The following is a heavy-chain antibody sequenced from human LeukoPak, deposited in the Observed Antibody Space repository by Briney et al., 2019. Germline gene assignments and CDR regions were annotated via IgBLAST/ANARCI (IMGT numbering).Heavy chain of an antibody. D-gene: IGHD5-18*01. V-gene: IGHV4-34*01. Sequence: SETLSLTCAVYGGPFSGYYWSWIRQPPGKGLEWIGEINHSGSTNYNPSLKSRVTISVDTSKNQFSLKLSSVTAADTAVYYCARLYSYGVTGDYWGQGTLVTVSS. CDR3: ARLYSYGVTGDY. CDR2: INHSGST. J-gene: IGHJ4*02. CDR1: GGPFSGYY.